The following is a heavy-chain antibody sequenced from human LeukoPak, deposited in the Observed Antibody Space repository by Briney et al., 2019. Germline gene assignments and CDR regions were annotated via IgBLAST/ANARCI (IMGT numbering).Heavy chain of an antibody. J-gene: IGHJ4*02. Sequence: SETLSLTCTLSGGSISSYYWSWIRQPAGKGLEWIGRIYTSGSTNYNPSLKSRVTMSVDTSKNQFSLKLSSVTAADTAVYYCARDSGVRFLEWLPAYIDYWGQGTLVTVSS. V-gene: IGHV4-4*07. CDR3: ARDSGVRFLEWLPAYIDY. CDR1: GGSISSYY. CDR2: IYTSGST. D-gene: IGHD3-3*01.